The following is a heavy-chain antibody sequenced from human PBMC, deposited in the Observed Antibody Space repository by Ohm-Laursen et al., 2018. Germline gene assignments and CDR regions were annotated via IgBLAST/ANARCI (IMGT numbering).Heavy chain of an antibody. CDR1: GGSISSYY. J-gene: IGHJ4*02. D-gene: IGHD5-24*01. V-gene: IGHV4-59*01. CDR3: ARLHPDGYPDY. CDR2: IYYSGST. Sequence: GTLSLTCTVSGGSISSYYWSWIRQPPGKGLEWIGYIYYSGSTNYNPSLKSRVTISVDTSKNQFSLKLSSVTAADTAVYYCARLHPDGYPDYWGQGTLVTVSS.